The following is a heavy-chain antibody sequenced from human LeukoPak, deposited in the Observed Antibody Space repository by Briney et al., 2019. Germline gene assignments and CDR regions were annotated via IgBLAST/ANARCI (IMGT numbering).Heavy chain of an antibody. J-gene: IGHJ4*02. Sequence: SETLSVTCAVYGGSFSGYYWSWIRQPPGKGLEWIGEINHSGSTNYNPSLKSRVTISVDTSKNQFSLKLSSVTAADTAVYYCARDLEMFVPGPFDYWGQGTLVTVSS. CDR1: GGSFSGYY. D-gene: IGHD2-21*01. V-gene: IGHV4-34*01. CDR2: INHSGST. CDR3: ARDLEMFVPGPFDY.